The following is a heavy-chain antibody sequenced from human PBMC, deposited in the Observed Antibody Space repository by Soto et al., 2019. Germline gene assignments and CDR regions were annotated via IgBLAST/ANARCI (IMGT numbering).Heavy chain of an antibody. J-gene: IGHJ4*02. Sequence: GASVKVSCKAFGYTFTGYGISWVRQAPGQGLEWMGWISAYNGNTNYAQKLQGRVTMTTDTSTSTAYMELRSLRSDDTAVYYCARVGADIVLIRRRTPFDYWGQGTLVTVSS. D-gene: IGHD2-8*01. CDR2: ISAYNGNT. CDR1: GYTFTGYG. CDR3: ARVGADIVLIRRRTPFDY. V-gene: IGHV1-18*01.